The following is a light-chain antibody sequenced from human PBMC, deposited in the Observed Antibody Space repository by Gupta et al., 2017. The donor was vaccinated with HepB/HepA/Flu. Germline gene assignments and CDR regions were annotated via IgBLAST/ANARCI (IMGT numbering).Light chain of an antibody. V-gene: IGLV7-46*01. CDR3: LLYDTGVGV. J-gene: IGLJ2*01. Sequence: AVVPPDLSLPVSPGGTVTRTCGSSTVAVTSGHSPYWFQQKPGQAPRTLIYDTTNKHAWTPALFSGSLLGGKAALTLSGAQPEDEYDYFCLLYDTGVGVFGGGTKLTVL. CDR2: DTT. CDR1: TVAVTSGHS.